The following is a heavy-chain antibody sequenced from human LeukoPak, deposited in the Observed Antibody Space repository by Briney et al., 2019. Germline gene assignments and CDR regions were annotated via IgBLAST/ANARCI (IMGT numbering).Heavy chain of an antibody. CDR1: GFTFGTYD. CDR3: VRDSEGSFDS. Sequence: GGSLRLSCAASGFTFGTYDMSRVRQPPGKGLEWVSTLACLDSSCTEYYSDSVKGRFSISRDKSRSTLSLQLNSLRVEDTAMYYCVRDSEGSFDSWGQGTLVTVSS. CDR2: CLDSSCTE. V-gene: IGHV3-23*01. J-gene: IGHJ4*02. D-gene: IGHD3/OR15-3a*01.